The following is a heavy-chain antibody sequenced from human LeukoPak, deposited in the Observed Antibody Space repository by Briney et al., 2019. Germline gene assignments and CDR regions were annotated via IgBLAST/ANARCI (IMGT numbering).Heavy chain of an antibody. CDR3: AELGITMIGGV. V-gene: IGHV3-48*04. J-gene: IGHJ6*04. CDR1: GFTFSSHW. CDR2: ISSSGSTI. Sequence: PAGSLRLSCAASGFTFSSHWMSWVRQPPGKGLEWVSYISSSGSTIYYADSVKGRFTTSRDNAKNSLYLQMNSLRAEDTAVYYCAELGITMIGGVWGKGTTVTISS. D-gene: IGHD3-10*02.